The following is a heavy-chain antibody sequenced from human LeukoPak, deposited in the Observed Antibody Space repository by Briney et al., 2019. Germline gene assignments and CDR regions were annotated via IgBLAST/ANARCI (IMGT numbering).Heavy chain of an antibody. J-gene: IGHJ6*03. Sequence: PGGSLRLSCAASGFTFSDYYMSWIRQAPGKGLERVSYISSSGSTIYYADSVKGRFTISRDNAKNSLYLQMNSLRAEDTAVYYCARGGGQQLVPYYYYYMDVWGKGTTVTVSS. D-gene: IGHD6-13*01. CDR1: GFTFSDYY. CDR2: ISSSGSTI. V-gene: IGHV3-11*01. CDR3: ARGGGQQLVPYYYYYMDV.